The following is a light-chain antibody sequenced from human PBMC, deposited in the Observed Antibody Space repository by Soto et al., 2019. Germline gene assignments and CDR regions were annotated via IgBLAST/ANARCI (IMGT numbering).Light chain of an antibody. CDR1: QGVGGW. CDR2: ATS. Sequence: IQMTQSPSSVSASVGDRVTMTCRASQGVGGWLAWYQQKPGKVPKLLIYATSSLHSGVPSRFSGSGSGTDFTLTITSLQAGDVAVYYCQQYYSTPYTFGQGTKLEIK. J-gene: IGKJ2*01. CDR3: QQYYSTPYT. V-gene: IGKV1-12*01.